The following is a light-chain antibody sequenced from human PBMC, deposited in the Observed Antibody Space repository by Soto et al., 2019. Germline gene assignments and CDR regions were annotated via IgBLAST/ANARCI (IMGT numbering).Light chain of an antibody. CDR1: QGLSSY. Sequence: DIQMTQSPSSLSAVVGDRATITCRASQGLSSYLAWXXXXXXXAPKLLIYAASSLQSGVPSRFSGSGSGTDFNLTINSLQPEDFATYFCQQSFTTPLTFGGGTK. J-gene: IGKJ4*01. CDR3: QQSFTTPLT. CDR2: AAS. V-gene: IGKV1-39*01.